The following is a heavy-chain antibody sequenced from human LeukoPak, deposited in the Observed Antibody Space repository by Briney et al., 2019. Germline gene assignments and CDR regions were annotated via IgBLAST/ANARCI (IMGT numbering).Heavy chain of an antibody. D-gene: IGHD3-10*01. CDR3: ARERGGITMVRGAADAFDI. CDR1: GGSISSYY. V-gene: IGHV4-59*01. J-gene: IGHJ3*02. CDR2: IYYSGST. Sequence: PSETLSLTCTVSGGSISSYYWSWIRQPPGKGLEWIGYIYYSGSTNYNPSLKGRVTISVDTSKNQFSLKLSSVTAADTAVYYCARERGGITMVRGAADAFDIWGQGTMVTVSS.